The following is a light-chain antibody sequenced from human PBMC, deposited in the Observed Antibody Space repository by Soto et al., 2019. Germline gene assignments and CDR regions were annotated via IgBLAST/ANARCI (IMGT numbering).Light chain of an antibody. Sequence: DIQMTQSPSSVSASIGDRVTITCRASQGIRSWLAWYQQKPGKAPSLLIYAASSLQSGVPSRFSGSGSGTDFTLTISSLPPEDFATYYCQQANIFPLTFGGGTKVEIK. CDR3: QQANIFPLT. V-gene: IGKV1-12*01. CDR1: QGIRSW. J-gene: IGKJ4*01. CDR2: AAS.